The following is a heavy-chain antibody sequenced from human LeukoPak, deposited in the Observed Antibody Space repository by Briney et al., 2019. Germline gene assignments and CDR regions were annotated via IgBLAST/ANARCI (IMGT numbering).Heavy chain of an antibody. CDR3: ARGGVAVAVFDP. Sequence: SETLSLTCTVSAGSISSYYWSWIRQPPGKGLEWIGYIYYSGSTNYNPSLKSRVTISVDTSKNQFSLKLSSVTAADTAVYYCARGGVAVAVFDPWGQGTLVTVSS. D-gene: IGHD6-19*01. CDR1: AGSISSYY. CDR2: IYYSGST. J-gene: IGHJ5*02. V-gene: IGHV4-59*01.